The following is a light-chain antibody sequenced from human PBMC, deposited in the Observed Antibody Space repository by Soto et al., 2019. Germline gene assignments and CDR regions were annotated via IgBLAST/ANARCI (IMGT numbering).Light chain of an antibody. CDR3: QQYNSYWT. V-gene: IGKV1-5*03. CDR1: QSISSW. J-gene: IGKJ1*01. CDR2: KAS. Sequence: DIQMTQSPSTLSASVGDRVTIPCRASQSISSWLAWYQQKPGKAPKLLIYKASSLESGVPSRFSGSGTGTEFTLTVSSLQPDDFATYCCQQYNSYWTFGQGTKVEIK.